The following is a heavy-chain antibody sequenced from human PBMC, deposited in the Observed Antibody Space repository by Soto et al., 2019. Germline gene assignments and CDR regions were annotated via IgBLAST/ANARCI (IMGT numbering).Heavy chain of an antibody. CDR2: ISAYDGNT. CDR1: GYTFTSYG. Sequence: ASVKVSCKASGYTFTSYGISWVRQAPGQGLEWMGWISAYDGNTNYAQKLQGRVTMTTDTSTSTAYMELRSLRSDDTAVYYCARVSDLGYCSSTSRYFFDYWGQGTLVTVSS. J-gene: IGHJ4*02. CDR3: ARVSDLGYCSSTSRYFFDY. D-gene: IGHD2-2*01. V-gene: IGHV1-18*01.